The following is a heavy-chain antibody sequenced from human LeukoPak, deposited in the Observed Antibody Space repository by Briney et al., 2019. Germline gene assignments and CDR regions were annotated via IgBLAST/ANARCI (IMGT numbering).Heavy chain of an antibody. CDR3: ATVIPRYSGSSVGAFDI. V-gene: IGHV3-23*01. Sequence: GGSLRLSCAVSGFTFNNYAMYWVRQAPGKGLEWVSGISGSGSSTYYADSVRGRFTISRDNSKNTLYLEMNSLRAEDTAVYYCATVIPRYSGSSVGAFDIWGQGTMVIVSS. CDR1: GFTFNNYA. D-gene: IGHD1-26*01. J-gene: IGHJ3*02. CDR2: ISGSGSST.